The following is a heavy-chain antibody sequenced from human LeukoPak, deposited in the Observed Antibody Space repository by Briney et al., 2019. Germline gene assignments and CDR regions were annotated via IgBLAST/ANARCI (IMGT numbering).Heavy chain of an antibody. CDR2: IYYSGST. CDR3: ARRSIVVVPAAMGGISYYYMDV. V-gene: IGHV4-59*08. Sequence: PSETLSLTCTVSGGSISSYYWSWIRQPPGKGLEWIGYIYYSGSTNYNPSLKSRVTISVDTSKNQFSLKLSSVTAADTAVYYCARRSIVVVPAAMGGISYYYMDVWGKGTTVTVSS. D-gene: IGHD2-2*01. J-gene: IGHJ6*03. CDR1: GGSISSYY.